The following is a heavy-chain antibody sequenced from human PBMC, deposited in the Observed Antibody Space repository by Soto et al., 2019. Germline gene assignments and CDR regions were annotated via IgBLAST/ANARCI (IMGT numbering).Heavy chain of an antibody. CDR2: IYPGDSDT. CDR1: GYSFTSYW. CDR3: ARHSDYSNYVYYGMDV. Sequence: GESLKISCKGSGYSFTSYWIGWVRQMPGKGLEWMGIIYPGDSDTRYSPSFQGQVTISADKSISTAYLQWSSLKASDTAMYYCARHSDYSNYVYYGMDVWGQGTTVTVSS. J-gene: IGHJ6*02. D-gene: IGHD4-4*01. V-gene: IGHV5-51*01.